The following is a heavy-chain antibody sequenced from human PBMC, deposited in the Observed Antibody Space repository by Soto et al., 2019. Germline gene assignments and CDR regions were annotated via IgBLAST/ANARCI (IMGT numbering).Heavy chain of an antibody. CDR1: GGTFSSYT. CDR2: IIPILGIA. Sequence: ASVKVSCKASGGTFSSYTISWVRQAPGQGLEWMGRIIPILGIANYAQKFQGRVTITADKSTSTAYMELSSLRSEDTAVYYCARDGHDYGGNLPYDPWGQGTLVTVSS. CDR3: ARDGHDYGGNLPYDP. D-gene: IGHD4-17*01. V-gene: IGHV1-69*04. J-gene: IGHJ5*02.